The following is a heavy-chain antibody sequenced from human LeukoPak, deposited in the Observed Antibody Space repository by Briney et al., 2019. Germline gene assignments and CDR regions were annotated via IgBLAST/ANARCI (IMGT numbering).Heavy chain of an antibody. V-gene: IGHV4-34*01. D-gene: IGHD3-16*01. Sequence: SETLSLTCAVYGGSFSGYYWSWIRQPPGKGLEWIGEINDSGSTKYNPSLKSRATISVDTSKNQFSLKLSSVTAADTAVYYCARVLVWSYFDYWGQGTLVTVSS. CDR3: ARVLVWSYFDY. CDR2: INDSGST. CDR1: GGSFSGYY. J-gene: IGHJ4*02.